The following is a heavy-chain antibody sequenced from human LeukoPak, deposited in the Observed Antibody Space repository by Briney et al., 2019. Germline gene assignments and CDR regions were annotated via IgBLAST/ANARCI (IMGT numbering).Heavy chain of an antibody. V-gene: IGHV3-7*03. D-gene: IGHD6-13*01. CDR1: GFTFSTYW. Sequence: GESLKISCAASGFTFSTYWMSWVRQAPGKGLEWVANIKKDGSAGYYVDPVKGRFTISRDNAKNSLFLQMNSLRAEDTAVYYCAKGRYSNSWYSDYWGQGTLVTVSS. CDR3: AKGRYSNSWYSDY. J-gene: IGHJ4*02. CDR2: IKKDGSAG.